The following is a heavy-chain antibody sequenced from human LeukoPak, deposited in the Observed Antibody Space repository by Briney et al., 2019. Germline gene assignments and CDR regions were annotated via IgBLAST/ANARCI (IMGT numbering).Heavy chain of an antibody. J-gene: IGHJ3*02. CDR2: IYSGGST. CDR1: GFTVSSNY. CDR3: ARDRGEPGDAFDI. V-gene: IGHV3-53*01. Sequence: GGSLRLSCAASGFTVSSNYMSWVRQAPGKGLEWVSVIYSGGSTYYADSVKGRFTISRDNSKNTLYLQMNSLRAEDTAVYYCARDRGEPGDAFDIWGQGTMVTVSS. D-gene: IGHD1-14*01.